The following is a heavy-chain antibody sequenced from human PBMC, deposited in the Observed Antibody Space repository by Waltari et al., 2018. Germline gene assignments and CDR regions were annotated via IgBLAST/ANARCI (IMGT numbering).Heavy chain of an antibody. Sequence: QVQLVESGGGVVQSGRSLRLSCAASGFTFSSFGMPWVRLAPGKGLEWVAFLWDDGINKFYADSVKSRLIISRDNSNNPLCLQMNGLRAEDTAVYYVAGDHGYGAIDDYYYCMDGWGQGTTVTGSS. CDR3: AGDHGYGAIDDYYYCMDG. J-gene: IGHJ6*01. D-gene: IGHD5-12*01. V-gene: IGHV3-33*01. CDR1: GFTFSSFG. CDR2: LWDDGINK.